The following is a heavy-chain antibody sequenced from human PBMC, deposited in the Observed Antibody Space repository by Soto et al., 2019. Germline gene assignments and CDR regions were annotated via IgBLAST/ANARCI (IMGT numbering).Heavy chain of an antibody. CDR3: AKDMTTVSYYYYYGMDV. V-gene: IGHV3-23*01. Sequence: GGSLRLSCAASGFTFSSYAMSWVRQAPGKGLEWVSAISGSGGSTYYADSVKGRFTISRDNSKNTLYLQMNSLRAEDTAVYYCAKDMTTVSYYYYYGMDVWGQGTTVTVSS. D-gene: IGHD4-4*01. J-gene: IGHJ6*02. CDR1: GFTFSSYA. CDR2: ISGSGGST.